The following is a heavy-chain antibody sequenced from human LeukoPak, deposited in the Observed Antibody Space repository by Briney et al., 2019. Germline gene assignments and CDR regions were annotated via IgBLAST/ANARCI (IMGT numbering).Heavy chain of an antibody. J-gene: IGHJ3*02. Sequence: GGSLRLSCAASGFTFSSYWMSWVRQAPGKGLEWVANIKQDGSEKYCVDSVKGRFTISRDNAKNSLYLQMNSLRAEDTAVYYCARVALKGLYDYVWGSYRYRAFDIWGQGTMVTVSS. CDR2: IKQDGSEK. V-gene: IGHV3-7*01. D-gene: IGHD3-16*02. CDR3: ARVALKGLYDYVWGSYRYRAFDI. CDR1: GFTFSSYW.